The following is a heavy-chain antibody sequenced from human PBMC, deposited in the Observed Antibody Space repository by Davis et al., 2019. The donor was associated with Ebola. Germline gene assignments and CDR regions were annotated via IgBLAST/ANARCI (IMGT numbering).Heavy chain of an antibody. Sequence: GGSLRLSCAASGFSVSANYMIWVRQAPGKGPEWVSAISGSGGSTYYADSVKGRFTISRDNSKKTLYLQMNSLRAEDTAVYYCAKSGLSFGVVKYHYGMDVWGKGTTVTVSS. CDR3: AKSGLSFGVVKYHYGMDV. CDR2: ISGSGGST. D-gene: IGHD3-3*01. V-gene: IGHV3-23*01. J-gene: IGHJ6*04. CDR1: GFSVSANY.